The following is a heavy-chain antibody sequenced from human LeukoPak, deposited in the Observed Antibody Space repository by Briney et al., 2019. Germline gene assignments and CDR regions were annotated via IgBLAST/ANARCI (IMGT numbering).Heavy chain of an antibody. CDR1: GGSISSYYW. J-gene: IGHJ3*02. CDR3: AHEGVTGAFDI. V-gene: IGHV2-5*01. Sequence: TLSLTCTVSGGSISSYYWSWIRQPPGKALEWLALIYWNDDKRYSPSLKSRLTITKDTSKNQVVLTMTNMDPVDTATYYCAHEGVTGAFDIWGQGTMVTVSS. D-gene: IGHD2-8*02. CDR2: IYWNDDK.